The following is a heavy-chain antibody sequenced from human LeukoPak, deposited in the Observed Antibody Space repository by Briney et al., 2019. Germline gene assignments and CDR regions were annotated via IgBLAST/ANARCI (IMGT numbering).Heavy chain of an antibody. Sequence: GGSLRLSCAACGFTFSSYAMRWVRQATGKGVEWVSAISGSGGSTYYADSVRGRLNISRENPKNTLYLQMNSLRAEDTAVFYCAKGSNIVATIFYYWGQGTLVTVSS. D-gene: IGHD5-12*01. CDR1: GFTFSSYA. V-gene: IGHV3-23*01. J-gene: IGHJ4*02. CDR3: AKGSNIVATIFYY. CDR2: ISGSGGST.